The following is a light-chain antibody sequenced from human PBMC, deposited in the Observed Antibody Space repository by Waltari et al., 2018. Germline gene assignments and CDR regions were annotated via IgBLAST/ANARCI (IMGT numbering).Light chain of an antibody. CDR2: EVG. CDR3: SAHGGANNFYV. J-gene: IGLJ1*01. CDR1: SSDLGAYNL. V-gene: IGLV2-8*01. Sequence: QSALTQPPSASGSPGQSVTISCTGTSSDLGAYNLVPWYQQHPGKAPKLMIYEVGRRPSGVPDRFSGSKSGNTASLTVSGLQAEDEADYYCSAHGGANNFYVFGTGTQVIVL.